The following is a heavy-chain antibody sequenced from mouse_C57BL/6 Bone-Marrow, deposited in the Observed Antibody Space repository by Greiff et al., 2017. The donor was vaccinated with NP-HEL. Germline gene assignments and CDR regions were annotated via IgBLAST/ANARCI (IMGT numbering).Heavy chain of an antibody. CDR3: ATFITTVVADFDY. CDR1: GYAFTSYW. D-gene: IGHD1-1*01. Sequence: QVQLQQPGTELVKPGASVKLSCKASGYAFTSYWMHWVKQRPGQGLEWIGNINPSNGGTNYNEKFKSKATLTVDKSSSKAYMPLSSLTSEDSAVYYCATFITTVVADFDYWGQGTTLTVSS. CDR2: INPSNGGT. J-gene: IGHJ2*01. V-gene: IGHV1-53*01.